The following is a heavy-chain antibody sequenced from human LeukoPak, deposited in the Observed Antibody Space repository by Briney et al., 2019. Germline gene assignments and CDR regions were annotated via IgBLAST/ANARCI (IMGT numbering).Heavy chain of an antibody. CDR1: GYTFTRYY. D-gene: IGHD2-2*01. V-gene: IGHV1-46*01. CDR2: INPSGGYT. CDR3: ARDLVVVPAAAVNYFDY. J-gene: IGHJ4*02. Sequence: EASVKVSCKASGYTFTRYYIHWVRQAPGQGLEWMGIINPSGGYTSYAQKFQDRVTMTRDTSTSTVYMELSSLRSEDTAVYYCARDLVVVPAAAVNYFDYWGQGTLVTVSS.